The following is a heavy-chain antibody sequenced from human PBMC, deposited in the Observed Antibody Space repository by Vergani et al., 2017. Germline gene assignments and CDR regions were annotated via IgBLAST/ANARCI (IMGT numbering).Heavy chain of an antibody. V-gene: IGHV4-34*01. J-gene: IGHJ6*03. CDR3: ASVNTETNGHLYYYYYMDV. Sequence: QVQLQQWGGGLLKPSETLSLTCVVNGGSFTSYHWTWIRQSPGEGLEWVGDIDHTGRPDYNPSLKSRLTMSVDKSRNQFPLTLHSVTATDTAIYFCASVNTETNGHLYYYYYMDVWGQGTAVTVS. D-gene: IGHD4-11*01. CDR2: IDHTGRP. CDR1: GGSFTSYH.